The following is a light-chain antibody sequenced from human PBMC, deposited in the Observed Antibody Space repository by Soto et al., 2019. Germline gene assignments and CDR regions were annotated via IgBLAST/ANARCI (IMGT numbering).Light chain of an antibody. CDR1: QSVSSSY. CDR3: QHYDSLPIT. Sequence: LSLSPGERATLSCRASQSVSSSYLAWYQQKPGQPLRLLIYGASSRATGIPDRFSGSGSGTDFTLTISRLEPEDFAVFYCQHYDSLPITFGQGTRLEIK. J-gene: IGKJ5*01. V-gene: IGKV3-20*01. CDR2: GAS.